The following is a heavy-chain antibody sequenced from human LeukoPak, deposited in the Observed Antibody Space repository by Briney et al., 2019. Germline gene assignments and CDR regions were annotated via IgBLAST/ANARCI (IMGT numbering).Heavy chain of an antibody. J-gene: IGHJ4*02. CDR1: GYTFTDFY. CDR2: INTHNGGT. D-gene: IGHD3-16*01. V-gene: IGHV1-2*06. Sequence: ASVKVSCKPSGYTFTDFYIHWVRQAPGQGLEYMGRINTHNGGTVYALQFQGRLSMTRDTSISTAYMELQSPRSEDTAVYYCARDHDYEGLKGNYWGRGTMVTVSS. CDR3: ARDHDYEGLKGNY.